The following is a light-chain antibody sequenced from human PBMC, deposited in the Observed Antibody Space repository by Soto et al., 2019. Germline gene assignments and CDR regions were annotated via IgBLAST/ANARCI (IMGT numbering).Light chain of an antibody. J-gene: IGKJ1*01. CDR2: AAS. CDR3: QQYNDWPLT. CDR1: QRVSSH. Sequence: TVMSQSPVTLSVSPGDTATLSCRASQRVSSHLAWYQQKPGQAPRLLIYAASTRATGIPARFSGTGSGTEFTLTISSLQSEDLALYYCQQYNDWPLTFGQGTKV. V-gene: IGKV3-15*01.